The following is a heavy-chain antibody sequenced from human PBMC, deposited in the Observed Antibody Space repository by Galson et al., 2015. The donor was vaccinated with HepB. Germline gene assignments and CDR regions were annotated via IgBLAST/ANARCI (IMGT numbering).Heavy chain of an antibody. CDR3: ARDYDPGARPLWYFDL. Sequence: SLRLSCAASRFTFSSYWMNWVRQAPGKGLEWVANINQDGSEEYYMDSVKGRFTISRDNAKNSLYLQMNSLRAEDTAVYYCARDYDPGARPLWYFDLWGRGTLVTVSP. V-gene: IGHV3-7*01. D-gene: IGHD3-3*01. J-gene: IGHJ2*01. CDR2: INQDGSEE. CDR1: RFTFSSYW.